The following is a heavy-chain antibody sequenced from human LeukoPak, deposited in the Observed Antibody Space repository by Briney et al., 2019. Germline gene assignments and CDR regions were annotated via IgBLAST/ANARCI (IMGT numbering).Heavy chain of an antibody. CDR1: GGSISSYY. CDR2: IYYSGST. V-gene: IGHV4-59*01. Sequence: SETLSLTCTVSGGSISSYYWSWIRQPPGKGLEWIGYIYYSGSTNYNPSLKSRVTISVDTSKNQFSLKLSSVTAADTAVYYCARGTIFGVVNRYYYYMDVWGKGTSVTVSS. D-gene: IGHD3-3*01. J-gene: IGHJ6*03. CDR3: ARGTIFGVVNRYYYYMDV.